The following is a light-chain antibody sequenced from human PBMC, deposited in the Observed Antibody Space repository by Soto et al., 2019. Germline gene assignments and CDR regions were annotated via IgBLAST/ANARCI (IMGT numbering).Light chain of an antibody. V-gene: IGKV3-20*01. CDR1: QSVSSR. CDR2: GAS. CDR3: QQYGSSPIT. Sequence: EIVMTQSPGTLSLSPGERATLSCRASQSVSSRLAWYQQKPGQAPRLLISGASSRATGIPDRFSGSGSGSDFTLTISRLEPEDAGVYYCQQYGSSPITFGQGTRLEIK. J-gene: IGKJ5*01.